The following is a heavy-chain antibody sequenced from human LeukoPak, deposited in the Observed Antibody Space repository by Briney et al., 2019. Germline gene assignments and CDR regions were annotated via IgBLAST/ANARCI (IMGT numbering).Heavy chain of an antibody. V-gene: IGHV5-51*01. D-gene: IGHD2-2*01. Sequence: GESLKISCKGSGYSFTSYWIGWVRQMPGKGLEWMGIIYPGDSDTRYSPSFQGQVTISADQSISTAYLQWSSLKASDTAMYYCARQDCSSTSCYYGMDVWGQGTTVTVSS. J-gene: IGHJ6*02. CDR2: IYPGDSDT. CDR3: ARQDCSSTSCYYGMDV. CDR1: GYSFTSYW.